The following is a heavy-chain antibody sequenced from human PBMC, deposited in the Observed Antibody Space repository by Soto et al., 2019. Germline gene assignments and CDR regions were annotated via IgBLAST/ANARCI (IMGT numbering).Heavy chain of an antibody. CDR2: IGAADDP. J-gene: IGHJ6*02. Sequence: PGGSLRLSSAASGFTFSAYDMHWVRQTTGKGLEWVSAIGAADDPYYLGSVKGRFTISRENAKNSLYLQMNSLRAEDTAVYYCARAYSGRLPRRADYYFAMDVWGQGTTVTVSS. CDR1: GFTFSAYD. V-gene: IGHV3-13*05. D-gene: IGHD2-15*01. CDR3: ARAYSGRLPRRADYYFAMDV.